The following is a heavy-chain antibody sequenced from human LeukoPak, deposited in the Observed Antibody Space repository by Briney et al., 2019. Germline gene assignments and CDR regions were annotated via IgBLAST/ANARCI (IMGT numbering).Heavy chain of an antibody. CDR2: ISSSGSTI. CDR3: ASDYGGKGGGYDY. J-gene: IGHJ4*02. V-gene: IGHV3-48*03. D-gene: IGHD4-23*01. Sequence: GGSLRLSCAASGFTFSSYEMNWVRQAPGKGLEWVSYISSSGSTIYYADSVKGRFTISRDNAKNSLYLQMNSLRAEDTAVYYCASDYGGKGGGYDYWGQGTLVTVSS. CDR1: GFTFSSYE.